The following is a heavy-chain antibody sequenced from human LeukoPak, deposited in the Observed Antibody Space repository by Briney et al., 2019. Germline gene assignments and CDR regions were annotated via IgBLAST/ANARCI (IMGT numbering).Heavy chain of an antibody. CDR2: IKEDGSQK. J-gene: IGHJ5*02. CDR1: GFTFVRDW. V-gene: IGHV3-7*02. CDR3: TRALGYCSGGSCYYWFDP. D-gene: IGHD2-15*01. Sequence: GGSLRLSCAASGFTFVRDWMSWVRQAPGKGLEWVANIKEDGSQKYYVDSVKGRFTISRDNAKNSLYLQMNSLRAEDTAVYYCTRALGYCSGGSCYYWFDPWGQGNLVTVSS.